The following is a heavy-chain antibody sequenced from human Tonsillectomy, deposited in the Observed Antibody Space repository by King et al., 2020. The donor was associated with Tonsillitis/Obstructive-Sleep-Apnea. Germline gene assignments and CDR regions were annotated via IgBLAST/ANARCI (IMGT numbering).Heavy chain of an antibody. CDR3: ARDLAVAGAG. V-gene: IGHV7-4-1*02. J-gene: IGHJ4*02. Sequence: VQLVESGSYFKKPGASVNVSCKASGYTFTSFSMNWGGQAPGERLEWMGWINTNTGNPTVAPGFTGRFVFALDTSVSTTYLQISGLKAEDTAVYYCARDLAVAGAGWGQGTLVTVSS. D-gene: IGHD6-19*01. CDR2: INTNTGNP. CDR1: GYTFTSFS.